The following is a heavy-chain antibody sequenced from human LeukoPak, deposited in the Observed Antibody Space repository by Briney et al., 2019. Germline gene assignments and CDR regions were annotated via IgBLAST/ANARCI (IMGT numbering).Heavy chain of an antibody. D-gene: IGHD5-18*01. CDR3: AQLSGYSYIDY. Sequence: GESLKISCRGSGSSFTSYWIGWVRQLPGKGLEWMGIIYPGDSDTRYSPSFQGQVTISADKSISTAYLQWSSLKASDTAMYYCAQLSGYSYIDYWGQGTLVTVSS. V-gene: IGHV5-51*01. CDR1: GSSFTSYW. J-gene: IGHJ4*02. CDR2: IYPGDSDT.